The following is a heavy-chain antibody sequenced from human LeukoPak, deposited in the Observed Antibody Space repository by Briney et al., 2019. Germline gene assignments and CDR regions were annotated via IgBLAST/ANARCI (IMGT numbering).Heavy chain of an antibody. CDR2: IHHSGVT. CDR3: ARYTANTAGYSFDF. CDR1: GYSISSGYY. V-gene: IGHV4-38-2*02. Sequence: PSETLSLTCTVSGYSISSGYYWSWIRPPPGKGLEWIATIHHSGVTYYNPSLKSRVTMSVDTSKNQFSLKLGSVTAAGTAVYYCARYTANTAGYSFDFWGQGAQVTVSS. D-gene: IGHD3-22*01. J-gene: IGHJ4*02.